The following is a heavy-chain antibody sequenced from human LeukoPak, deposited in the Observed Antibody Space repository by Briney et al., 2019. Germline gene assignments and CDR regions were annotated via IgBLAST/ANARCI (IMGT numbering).Heavy chain of an antibody. V-gene: IGHV4-34*01. Sequence: PSETLSLTCAVYGGSFSGYYWSWIRQPPGKGLEWIGEINHSGSTNYNPSLKSRVTISVDTSKNQFSLKLSSVTAADTAVYYCASRLTTVVSHFDYWGQGTLVTVSS. CDR2: INHSGST. J-gene: IGHJ4*02. CDR1: GGSFSGYY. D-gene: IGHD4-23*01. CDR3: ASRLTTVVSHFDY.